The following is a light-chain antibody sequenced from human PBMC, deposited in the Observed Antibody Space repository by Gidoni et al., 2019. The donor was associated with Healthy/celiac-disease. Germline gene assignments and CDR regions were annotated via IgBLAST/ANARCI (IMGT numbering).Light chain of an antibody. V-gene: IGLV2-23*02. CDR2: EVR. CDR1: SRHVGSYNL. Sequence: QSALTHPPSVSGSPGQSITISCTGTSRHVGSYNLVSWHQQHLGKAPKLMIYEVRKRPSGVSNRFSGSKSGNTASLTISGLQAEDEAYYYCCSYAGSWVFGGGTKLTVL. J-gene: IGLJ3*02. CDR3: CSYAGSWV.